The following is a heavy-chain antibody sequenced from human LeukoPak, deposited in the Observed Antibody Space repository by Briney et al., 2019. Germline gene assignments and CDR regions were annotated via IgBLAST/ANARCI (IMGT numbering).Heavy chain of an antibody. CDR3: ARAHTYYYDSSGYYTDY. D-gene: IGHD3-22*01. Sequence: ASVKVSCKASGYTFTSYGISWVQQAPGQGLEWMGWISAYNGNTNYAQKLQGRVTMTTDTSTSTAYMELRSLRSDDTAVYYCARAHTYYYDSSGYYTDYWGQGTLVTVSS. CDR1: GYTFTSYG. J-gene: IGHJ4*02. V-gene: IGHV1-18*01. CDR2: ISAYNGNT.